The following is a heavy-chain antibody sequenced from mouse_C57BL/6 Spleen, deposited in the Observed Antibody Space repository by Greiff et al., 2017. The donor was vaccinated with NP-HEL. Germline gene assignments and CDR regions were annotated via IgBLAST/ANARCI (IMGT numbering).Heavy chain of an antibody. J-gene: IGHJ3*01. CDR2: IDPSDSET. Sequence: QVQLQQSGAELVRPGSSVKLSCKASGYTFTSYWMHWVKQRPIQGLEWIGNIDPSDSETHYNQKFKDKATLTVNKSSSTAYMQLSSQTSEDSAVYYGARGAGNYPPWFAYWGQGTLVTVSA. V-gene: IGHV1-52*01. D-gene: IGHD2-1*01. CDR3: ARGAGNYPPWFAY. CDR1: GYTFTSYW.